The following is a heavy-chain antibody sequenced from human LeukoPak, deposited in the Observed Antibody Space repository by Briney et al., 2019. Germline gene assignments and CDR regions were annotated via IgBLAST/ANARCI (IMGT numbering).Heavy chain of an antibody. V-gene: IGHV4-61*01. D-gene: IGHD3-22*01. CDR3: VREASTSYYDSSGYYRQTETFDV. J-gene: IGHJ3*01. Sequence: SGTLSLTCAVSGGSISSDSYYWHWIRRSPGKGLEWVGFVYYSGRTKYNPSLKSRVAMSIDTSKNQVSLRLRSVTAADTAMYFCVREASTSYYDSSGYYRQTETFDVWGLGTMVTVSS. CDR1: GGSISSDSYY. CDR2: VYYSGRT.